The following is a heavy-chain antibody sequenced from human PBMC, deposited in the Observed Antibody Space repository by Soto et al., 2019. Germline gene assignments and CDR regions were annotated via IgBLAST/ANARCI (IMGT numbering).Heavy chain of an antibody. Sequence: GGSLRLSCAASGFTFSSYAMSWVRQAPGKGLEWVSAISGSGGSTYYADSVKGRFTISRDNSKNTLYLQMNSLRAEDTAVYYCAKDQGLWFGESEGAFDIWGQGTMVTVSS. CDR3: AKDQGLWFGESEGAFDI. CDR2: ISGSGGST. CDR1: GFTFSSYA. J-gene: IGHJ3*02. D-gene: IGHD3-10*01. V-gene: IGHV3-23*01.